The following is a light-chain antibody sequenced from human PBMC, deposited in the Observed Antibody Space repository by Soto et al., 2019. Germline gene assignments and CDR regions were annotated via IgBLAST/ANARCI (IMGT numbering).Light chain of an antibody. CDR3: QVFGTSPLFA. Sequence: EILLTQSPGTLSLSPGERAALSCRASQSVRSMHLAWSQQRPGQAPRLLIYGGSSRASGIPERFSGSGSGTDFTLVINRLEPEDFALYYCQVFGTSPLFAFGPGTKV. J-gene: IGKJ3*01. CDR1: QSVRSMH. V-gene: IGKV3-20*01. CDR2: GGS.